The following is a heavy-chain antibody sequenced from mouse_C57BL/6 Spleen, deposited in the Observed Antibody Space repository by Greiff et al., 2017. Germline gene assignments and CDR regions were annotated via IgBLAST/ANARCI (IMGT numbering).Heavy chain of an antibody. CDR3: ARGDYSNYGYFDY. CDR2: INPYNGDT. CDR1: GYSFTGYF. Sequence: VQLQQSGPELVKPGDSVKISCKASGYSFTGYFMNWVMQSHGKSLEWIGRINPYNGDTFYNQKFKGKATLTVDKSSSTAHMELRSLTSEDSAVYYCARGDYSNYGYFDYWGQGTTLTVSS. V-gene: IGHV1-20*01. J-gene: IGHJ2*01. D-gene: IGHD2-5*01.